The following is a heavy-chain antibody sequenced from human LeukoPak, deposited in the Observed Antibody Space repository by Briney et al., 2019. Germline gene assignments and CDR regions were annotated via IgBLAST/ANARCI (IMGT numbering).Heavy chain of an antibody. CDR3: ARGGEDYGGNIVDY. J-gene: IGHJ4*02. V-gene: IGHV3-11*05. CDR2: IRSSSSYT. CDR1: VFTFAVYY. Sequence: PGGPLRLSCAASVFTFAVYYMSWPRHAPGKGLEWVAYIRSSSSYTNHADSVEGRFNICRDDDKNSLYLQMNCLRAEDTAVYYCARGGEDYGGNIVDYWGQGTLVTVSS. D-gene: IGHD4-23*01.